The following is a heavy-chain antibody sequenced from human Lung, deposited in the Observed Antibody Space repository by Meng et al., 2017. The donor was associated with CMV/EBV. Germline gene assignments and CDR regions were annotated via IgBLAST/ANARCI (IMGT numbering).Heavy chain of an antibody. J-gene: IGHJ5*01. CDR1: GFIFPAFS. CDR2: IGQDGSDK. Sequence: GESLKISCAASGFIFPAFSMSWVRQAPGKGLEWVANIGQDGSDKYYVDSVKGRFTISRDNVRNSLFLHMNSLRAEDTAVYYCAREDSGSFTRYNWFDSWGHGTLVTVSS. D-gene: IGHD1-26*01. V-gene: IGHV3-7*01. CDR3: AREDSGSFTRYNWFDS.